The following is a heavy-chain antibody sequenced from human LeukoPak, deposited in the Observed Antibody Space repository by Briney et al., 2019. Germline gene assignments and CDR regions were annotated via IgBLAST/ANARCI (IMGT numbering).Heavy chain of an antibody. CDR2: ISRSGSTI. D-gene: IGHD2-2*01. CDR3: AKVRGSGTFAALDI. J-gene: IGHJ3*02. CDR1: GFAFSSYE. V-gene: IGHV3-48*03. Sequence: GGSLRLSCAASGFAFSSYEMNWVRQAPGKGLEWVTYISRSGSTIYYADSVKGRFTISRDNSKNTLYLQMNSLRAEDTALYYCAKVRGSGTFAALDIWGQGTMVTDSS.